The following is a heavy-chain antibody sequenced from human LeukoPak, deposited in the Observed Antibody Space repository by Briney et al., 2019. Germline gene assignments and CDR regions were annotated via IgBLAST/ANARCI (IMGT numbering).Heavy chain of an antibody. V-gene: IGHV3-74*01. CDR3: ARGQHYGLDV. J-gene: IGHJ6*02. CDR2: IKSDGSST. D-gene: IGHD2-2*01. Sequence: GGSLRLSCAASGFTFSNYWVHWVRQAPGKGLVWVSRIKSDGSSTSYADSVKGRFTISRDNAKNTLYLQMNSLRAEDTAVYYCARGQHYGLDVWGQGTTVIVSS. CDR1: GFTFSNYW.